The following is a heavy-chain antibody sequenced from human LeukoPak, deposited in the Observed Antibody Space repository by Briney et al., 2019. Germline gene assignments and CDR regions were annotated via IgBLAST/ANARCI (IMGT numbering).Heavy chain of an antibody. V-gene: IGHV3-33*08. CDR1: GFTFSNYG. Sequence: PGRSLRLSCAASGFTFSNYGMHWVRQAPGKGLEWVAVIWYDGSNKYYADSVKGRFTISRDNSKNTLYLQMNSLRAEDTAVYYCARDPNSGSYPAIGYYYYYGMDVWGQGTTVTVSS. J-gene: IGHJ6*02. D-gene: IGHD1-26*01. CDR2: IWYDGSNK. CDR3: ARDPNSGSYPAIGYYYYYGMDV.